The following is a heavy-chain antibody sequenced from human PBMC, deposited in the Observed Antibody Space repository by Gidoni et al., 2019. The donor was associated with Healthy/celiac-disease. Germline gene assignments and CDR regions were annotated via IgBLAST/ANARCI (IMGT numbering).Heavy chain of an antibody. D-gene: IGHD6-13*01. CDR2: IYHSGST. J-gene: IGHJ2*01. Sequence: QLQLQESGSGLVKPSQTLSLTCAVSRGSISSGGYSWSWIRQPPGKGLEWIGYIYHSGSTYYNPSLKSRVTISVDRSKNQFSLKLSSVTAADTAVYYCARVVRDSSSWELYWYFDLWGRGTLVTVSS. CDR1: RGSISSGGYS. CDR3: ARVVRDSSSWELYWYFDL. V-gene: IGHV4-30-2*01.